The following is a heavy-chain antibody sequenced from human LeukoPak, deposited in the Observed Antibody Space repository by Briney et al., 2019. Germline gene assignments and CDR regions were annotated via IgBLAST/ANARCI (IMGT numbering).Heavy chain of an antibody. CDR3: ARDLMGWDLHYFDY. V-gene: IGHV3-7*01. Sequence: GGSLRLSCAVSGFTFSRFWMSWVRQAPGKGLEWVANIKQDGSQKSYVDSVKGRFTISRDNAKNSLYLQMHSLRAEDTAVYYCARDLMGWDLHYFDYWGQGTLVTVSS. CDR1: GFTFSRFW. D-gene: IGHD1-26*01. CDR2: IKQDGSQK. J-gene: IGHJ4*02.